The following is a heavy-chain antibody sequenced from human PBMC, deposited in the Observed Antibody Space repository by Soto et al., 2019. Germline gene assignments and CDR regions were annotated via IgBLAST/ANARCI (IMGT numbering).Heavy chain of an antibody. D-gene: IGHD1-26*01. Sequence: QVQLQESGPGLLKPSETLSLTCTVSGGSLTNFYWGWIRQTPGKGLEWIGYIYYTGKTNYNPSLKRRVAMSVDTSRDQFSLRLTSVTAADTALYFCVRVRPNRELFDYWGQGTLVTASS. CDR1: GGSLTNFY. CDR2: IYYTGKT. J-gene: IGHJ4*02. V-gene: IGHV4-59*01. CDR3: VRVRPNRELFDY.